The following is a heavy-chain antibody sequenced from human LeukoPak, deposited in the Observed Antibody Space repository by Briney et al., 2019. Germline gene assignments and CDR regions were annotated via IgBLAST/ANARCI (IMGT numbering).Heavy chain of an antibody. CDR1: GYTFTSYG. Sequence: ATVKASSKASGYTFTSYGISWVPQAPGPGLEWMGWIGAYNGNTNYAQKLQGRVTMTTDTSTSTAYMELRSLRSDDTAVYYCARSGPSRYYDSSGYSDYWGQGTLVTVSS. CDR3: ARSGPSRYYDSSGYSDY. V-gene: IGHV1-18*01. D-gene: IGHD3-22*01. CDR2: IGAYNGNT. J-gene: IGHJ4*02.